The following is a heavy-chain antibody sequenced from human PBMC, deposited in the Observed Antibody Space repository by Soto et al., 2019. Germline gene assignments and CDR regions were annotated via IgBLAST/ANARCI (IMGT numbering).Heavy chain of an antibody. Sequence: SVKVSCKASGGTFSSYAISWVRQAPGQGLEWMGGIIPIFGTANYAQKFQGRVTITADESTSTAYMELSSLRSEDTAVYYCARDSLEVYDILTGYPKIYGMDVWGQGTTVTVSS. CDR1: GGTFSSYA. J-gene: IGHJ6*02. CDR2: IIPIFGTA. V-gene: IGHV1-69*13. CDR3: ARDSLEVYDILTGYPKIYGMDV. D-gene: IGHD3-9*01.